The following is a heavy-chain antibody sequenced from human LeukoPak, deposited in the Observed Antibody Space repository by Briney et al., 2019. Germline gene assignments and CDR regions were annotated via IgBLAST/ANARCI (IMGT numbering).Heavy chain of an antibody. CDR3: AKGGAYQLPPFDY. J-gene: IGHJ4*02. Sequence: GGSLRLSCVASGFSFSSYWMSWVRQAPGKGPEWVASIKQDGSEKFYVDSVKGRFTISKDNAKNSLYLQMNSLRAEDTAVYYCAKGGAYQLPPFDYWGQGTLVTVSS. V-gene: IGHV3-7*01. CDR1: GFSFSSYW. D-gene: IGHD2-2*01. CDR2: IKQDGSEK.